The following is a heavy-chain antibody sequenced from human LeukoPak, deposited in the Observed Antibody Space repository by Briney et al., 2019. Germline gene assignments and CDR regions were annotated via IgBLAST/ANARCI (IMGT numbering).Heavy chain of an antibody. Sequence: GSLRLPCAASGFTFSSYAMSWVRQPPGKGLEWIGSIYYSGSTYYNPSLKSRVTISVDTSKNQFSLKLSSVTAADTAVYYCARLVSDILTGYYKPQGYYFDYWGQGTLVTVSS. J-gene: IGHJ4*02. V-gene: IGHV4-39*01. D-gene: IGHD3-9*01. CDR2: IYYSGST. CDR1: GFTFSSYA. CDR3: ARLVSDILTGYYKPQGYYFDY.